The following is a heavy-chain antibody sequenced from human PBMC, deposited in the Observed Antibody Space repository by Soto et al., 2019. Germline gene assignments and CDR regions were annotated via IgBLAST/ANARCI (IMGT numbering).Heavy chain of an antibody. Sequence: EVQLVESGGGLVKPGGSLRLSCAASGFTFSNARMTWVRQAPGKGLEWVARIKSKSDGGTTDYAAPVKGRFTISRDDSKKTLYLQMNSLKTEDTAVYYCTTEWGSSKISPVYYFDYWGQGTLVTVSS. J-gene: IGHJ4*02. CDR2: IKSKSDGGTT. V-gene: IGHV3-15*01. D-gene: IGHD2-2*01. CDR3: TTEWGSSKISPVYYFDY. CDR1: GFTFSNAR.